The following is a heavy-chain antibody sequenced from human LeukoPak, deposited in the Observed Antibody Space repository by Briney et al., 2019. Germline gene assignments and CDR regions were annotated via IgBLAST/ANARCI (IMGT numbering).Heavy chain of an antibody. D-gene: IGHD6-13*01. CDR2: IYYSGST. Sequence: PSETLSLTCTVYGGSISSGGYYWSWIRQHPGKGLEWIGYIYYSGSTYYNPSLKSRVTISVDTSKNQFSLKLSSVTAADTAVYYCARAFLAPGSSSRGLNWFDPWGQGTLVTVSS. CDR1: GGSISSGGYY. CDR3: ARAFLAPGSSSRGLNWFDP. J-gene: IGHJ5*02. V-gene: IGHV4-31*03.